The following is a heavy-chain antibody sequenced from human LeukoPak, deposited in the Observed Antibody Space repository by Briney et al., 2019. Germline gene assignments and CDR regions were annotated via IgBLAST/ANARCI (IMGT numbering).Heavy chain of an antibody. V-gene: IGHV4-34*01. CDR2: IDQSGTT. J-gene: IGHJ6*02. CDR1: NESFTYYY. Sequence: PSETLSLTCAVRNESFTYYYWSWIRRPPGRGLEWVGEIDQSGTTTYNPSLKGRVTISQDTTTSRFSLRLNSVTAADTAFYYCSFHYDSDILTPEVNSIMNVWGQGTTVTVSS. D-gene: IGHD3-22*01. CDR3: SFHYDSDILTPEVNSIMNV.